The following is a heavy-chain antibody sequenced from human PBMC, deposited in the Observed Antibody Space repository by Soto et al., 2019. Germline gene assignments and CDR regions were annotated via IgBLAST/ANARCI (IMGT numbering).Heavy chain of an antibody. D-gene: IGHD1-1*01. V-gene: IGHV3-30*03. Sequence: QVQLVESGGGVVQPGRSLRLSCAASGFTFSNYGVHWVRQAPGKGLEWAAVVSHDGSKTFYGDSVKDRFTISRDNSKNTVYLQMSRLRAEDTAVYYCWVLKLEGRVTDYWGQGTLVTVSA. J-gene: IGHJ4*02. CDR2: VSHDGSKT. CDR1: GFTFSNYG. CDR3: WVLKLEGRVTDY.